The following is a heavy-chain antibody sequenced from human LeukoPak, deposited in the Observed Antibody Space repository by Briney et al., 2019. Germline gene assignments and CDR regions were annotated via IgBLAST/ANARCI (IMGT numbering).Heavy chain of an antibody. CDR2: IYSSGST. CDR1: GGSISSDY. Sequence: SETLSLTCTVSGGSISSDYWSWIRQPAGKGLEWIGRIYSSGSTKYNPSLKSRVTMSVDTSKNQFPLKLSSVTAADTAVYYCARGRFSSGWYGIDYGGQGTLVTVSS. D-gene: IGHD6-19*01. CDR3: ARGRFSSGWYGIDY. V-gene: IGHV4-4*07. J-gene: IGHJ4*02.